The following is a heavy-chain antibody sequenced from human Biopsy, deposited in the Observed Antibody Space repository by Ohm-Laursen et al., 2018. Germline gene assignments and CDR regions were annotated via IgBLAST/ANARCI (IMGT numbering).Heavy chain of an antibody. J-gene: IGHJ2*01. CDR1: GGSFTGHY. Sequence: SETLSLTCTVSGGSFTGHYWSWIRQPPGKALEWIGYIYFTGRTSYNPSLKGRVTMSVNTSEKQFSLRLSSVTAADTAVYYCASAGYNPDWNFDLWGRGTRVTVSS. D-gene: IGHD5-24*01. CDR3: ASAGYNPDWNFDL. V-gene: IGHV4-59*11. CDR2: IYFTGRT.